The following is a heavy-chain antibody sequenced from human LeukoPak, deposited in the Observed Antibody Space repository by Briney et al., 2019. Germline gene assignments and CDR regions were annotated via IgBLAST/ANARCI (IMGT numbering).Heavy chain of an antibody. D-gene: IGHD6-19*01. CDR2: TYYRSKWYN. V-gene: IGHV6-1*01. CDR1: GDSVSSNSAA. CDR3: ASMIAVAGMSWFDP. J-gene: IGHJ5*02. Sequence: SQTLSLTCALSGDSVSSNSAAWNWIRQSPSRGLEWLGRTYYRSKWYNDYAVSVKSRITINPDTSKNQFSLQLNSVTPEDTAVYYCASMIAVAGMSWFDPWGQGTLVTVSS.